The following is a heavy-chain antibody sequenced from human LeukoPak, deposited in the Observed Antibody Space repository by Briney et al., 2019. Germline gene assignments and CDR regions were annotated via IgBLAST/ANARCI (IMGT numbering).Heavy chain of an antibody. J-gene: IGHJ4*02. D-gene: IGHD6-19*01. CDR3: VKGLGGSSGWVTLDS. CDR2: INWNSGSI. Sequence: GGSLRLSCGASGFIFNNYAMHWVRQAPGKGLEWVSGINWNSGSIGYADSVKGRFTISRDNAKNSLYLQMNSLRPEDTALYYCVKGLGGSSGWVTLDSWGQGTLVTVSS. CDR1: GFIFNNYA. V-gene: IGHV3-9*01.